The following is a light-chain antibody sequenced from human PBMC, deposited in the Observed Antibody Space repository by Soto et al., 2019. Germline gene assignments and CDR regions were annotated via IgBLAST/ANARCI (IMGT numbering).Light chain of an antibody. CDR3: QQSKSHPPT. CDR1: QGIRNY. Sequence: DVQMTQSPSSLSASVGDRVTITCRASQGIRNYVAWYQQRPGEAPKSLIFGASHLLDGVPSKFSGSGSGSEFTLTISSLQPEDSATYFCQQSKSHPPTFGRGTKVDI. V-gene: IGKV1-16*02. CDR2: GAS. J-gene: IGKJ2*01.